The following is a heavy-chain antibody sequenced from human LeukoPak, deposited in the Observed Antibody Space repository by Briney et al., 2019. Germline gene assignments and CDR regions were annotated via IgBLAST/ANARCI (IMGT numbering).Heavy chain of an antibody. V-gene: IGHV3-7*01. CDR2: IKEDGSEQ. CDR1: GFTFSKYW. D-gene: IGHD1-14*01. CDR3: ERDSFKTDIDY. Sequence: GESLKISCAASGFTFSKYWMSWVRQAPGKGLEWVANIKEDGSEQYYADSLKGRFTISRDNLKNSLYLQINSLRADDTAVYYCERDSFKTDIDYGARGTQVTVSS. J-gene: IGHJ4*02.